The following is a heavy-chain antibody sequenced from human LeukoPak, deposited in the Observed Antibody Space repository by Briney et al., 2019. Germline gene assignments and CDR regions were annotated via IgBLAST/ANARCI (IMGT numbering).Heavy chain of an antibody. CDR2: INPSGGST. CDR1: GYTFTSYG. D-gene: IGHD1-26*01. J-gene: IGHJ5*02. CDR3: ARARGSPYNWFDP. V-gene: IGHV1-8*03. Sequence: ASVKVSCKASGYTFTSYGISWVRQAPGQGLEWMGIINPSGGSTSYAQKFQGRVTITRNTSISTAYMELSSLRSEDTAVYYCARARGSPYNWFDPWGQGTLVTVSS.